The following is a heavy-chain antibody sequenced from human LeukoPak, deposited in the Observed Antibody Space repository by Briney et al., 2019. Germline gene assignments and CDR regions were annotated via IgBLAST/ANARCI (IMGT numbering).Heavy chain of an antibody. V-gene: IGHV4-38-2*02. CDR3: ARPERGYSSSPTIDY. J-gene: IGHJ4*02. CDR1: GYSISSGYY. D-gene: IGHD6-6*01. Sequence: SETLSLTCTVSGYSISSGYYWGWIRQPPGKGLEWIGSIYHSGSTYYNPSLKSRVTISVDTSKNQFSLKLSSVTAADTAVCYCARPERGYSSSPTIDYWGQGTLVTVSS. CDR2: IYHSGST.